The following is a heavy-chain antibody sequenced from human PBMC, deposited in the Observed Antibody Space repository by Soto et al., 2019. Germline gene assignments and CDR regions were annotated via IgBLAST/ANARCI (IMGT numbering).Heavy chain of an antibody. Sequence: QVQLVQSGAEVKKPGSSVRVSCKSSGAAFNTITINWVRQAPGQGLEWMGGFVPVFGSATYAQKFQGRVAITADASTSTFYMELSRMNSDGTALYYCVREDDTTGSYSWFDPWGQGTLVTVSS. CDR3: VREDDTTGSYSWFDP. V-gene: IGHV1-69*01. D-gene: IGHD3-9*01. CDR1: GAAFNTIT. CDR2: FVPVFGSA. J-gene: IGHJ5*02.